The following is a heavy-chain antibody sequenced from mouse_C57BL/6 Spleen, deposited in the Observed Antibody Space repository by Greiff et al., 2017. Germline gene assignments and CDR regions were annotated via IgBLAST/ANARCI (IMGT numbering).Heavy chain of an antibody. CDR1: GFTFSSYA. Sequence: EVMLVESGGGLVKPGGSLKLSCAASGFTFSSYAMSWVRQTPEKRLEWVATISDGGSYTYYPDNVKGRFTISRDNAKNNLYLQMSHLKSEDTAMYYCARDGNYEGYAMDYWGQGTSVTVSS. V-gene: IGHV5-4*01. J-gene: IGHJ4*01. CDR3: ARDGNYEGYAMDY. CDR2: ISDGGSYT. D-gene: IGHD2-1*01.